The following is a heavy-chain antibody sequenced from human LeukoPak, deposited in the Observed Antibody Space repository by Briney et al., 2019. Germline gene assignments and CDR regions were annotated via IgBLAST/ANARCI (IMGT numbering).Heavy chain of an antibody. CDR2: INHSGST. J-gene: IGHJ6*04. CDR3: ARHLRYCSGGSWPSCGLDV. Sequence: SETLSLTCTVSGGSISSRPYYWGWIRQPPGKGLEWIGEINHSGSTNYNSSLKSRVTMSVDTSKNQFSLKLSSVTAADTAVYYCARHLRYCSGGSWPSCGLDVWAKGPRSPSPQ. V-gene: IGHV4-39*01. D-gene: IGHD2-15*01. CDR1: GGSISSRPYY.